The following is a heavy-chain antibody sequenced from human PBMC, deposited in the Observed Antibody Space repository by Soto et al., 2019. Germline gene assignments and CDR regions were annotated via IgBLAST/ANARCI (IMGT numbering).Heavy chain of an antibody. V-gene: IGHV1-69*01. CDR3: ARDLEFRDGNISHLDY. J-gene: IGHJ4*02. CDR1: GGTFSSHV. D-gene: IGHD3-10*01. Sequence: QVQLVQSGAEVKKPGSSVKVSCKASGGTFSSHVFNWVRQAPGQGLEWMGGIMPIIGTANYAQKFQGRVTITADESTSTAYREVSSLRSEDTAVYYCARDLEFRDGNISHLDYWGQGTLVTVSS. CDR2: IMPIIGTA.